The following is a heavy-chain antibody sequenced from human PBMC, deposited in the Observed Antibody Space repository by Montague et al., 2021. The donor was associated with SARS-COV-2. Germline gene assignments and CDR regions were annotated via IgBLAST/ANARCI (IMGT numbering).Heavy chain of an antibody. J-gene: IGHJ6*03. D-gene: IGHD3-10*01. CDR3: ARLGDGVVPSPILGVGPYYSYYYMDV. CDR1: GGSFSTYS. CDR2: IHHGGST. Sequence: SETLSLTCAVHGGSFSTYSWNWIRQPPGKGLEWIGEIHHGGSTNYNPSLKSRVTISADTSKNQFSLKLTSEAAADTAVYYCARLGDGVVPSPILGVGPYYSYYYMDVWGKGTTVTVS. V-gene: IGHV4-34*01.